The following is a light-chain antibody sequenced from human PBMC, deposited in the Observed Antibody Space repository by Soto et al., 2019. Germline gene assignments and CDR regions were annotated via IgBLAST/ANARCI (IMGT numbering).Light chain of an antibody. Sequence: DIQMTQSPSTLSASVGDRVTITCRASQSISSWLAWYQQKPGKAPKVLIYKASSLETGVPSRFSGSGSGTEFTLTISSLQPDDFATYYCQQYNSYSPYTFGQGTELEIK. CDR2: KAS. CDR1: QSISSW. J-gene: IGKJ2*01. V-gene: IGKV1-5*03. CDR3: QQYNSYSPYT.